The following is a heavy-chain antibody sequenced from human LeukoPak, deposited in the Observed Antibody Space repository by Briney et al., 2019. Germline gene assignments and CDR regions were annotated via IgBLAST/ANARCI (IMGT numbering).Heavy chain of an antibody. CDR3: ARGQWLVPDAFDI. CDR1: GYSINSGYY. V-gene: IGHV4-4*07. J-gene: IGHJ3*02. D-gene: IGHD6-19*01. Sequence: SETLSLTCTVSGYSINSGYYWGWIRQPAGKGLEWIGRIYTSGSTNYNPSLKSRVTMSVDTSKNQFSLKLSSVTAADTAVYYCARGQWLVPDAFDIWGQGTMVTVSS. CDR2: IYTSGST.